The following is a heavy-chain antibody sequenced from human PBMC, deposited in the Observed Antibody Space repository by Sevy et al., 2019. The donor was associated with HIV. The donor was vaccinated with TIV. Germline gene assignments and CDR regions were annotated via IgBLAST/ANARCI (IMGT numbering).Heavy chain of an antibody. J-gene: IGHJ4*02. CDR1: GFTFSSYG. V-gene: IGHV3-33*06. D-gene: IGHD6-13*01. Sequence: GGSLRLSCAASGFTFSSYGMHWVRQAPGKGLEWVAVIWYDGSKKYYADSLKGRFTISRDNSKNTLYLQMNSLRAEDTAVYYCAKADSSSWYAYWGQGTLVTVSS. CDR2: IWYDGSKK. CDR3: AKADSSSWYAY.